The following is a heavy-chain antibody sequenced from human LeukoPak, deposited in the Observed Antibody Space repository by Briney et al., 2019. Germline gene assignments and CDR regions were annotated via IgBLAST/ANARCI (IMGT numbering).Heavy chain of an antibody. Sequence: PSETLSLTCTVSGGSISSYYWTWIRQSPGKGLEWIGYIYYSGNTSYNPSLKSRVTISVDTSKNQFSLKLSSVTAADTAVYYCARGGNYFDYWGQGNLVTVSS. D-gene: IGHD2-15*01. CDR2: IYYSGNT. CDR3: ARGGNYFDY. CDR1: GGSISSYY. J-gene: IGHJ4*02. V-gene: IGHV4-59*01.